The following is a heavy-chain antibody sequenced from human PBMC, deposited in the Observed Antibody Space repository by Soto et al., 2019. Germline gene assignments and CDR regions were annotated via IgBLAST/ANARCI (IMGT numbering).Heavy chain of an antibody. D-gene: IGHD1-7*01. Sequence: PWGSLRLSCAASGFTFSSYWMSWVRQAPGKGLEWVANIKQDGSEKYYVDSVKGRFTISRDNAKNSLYLQMNSLRAEDTAVYYCARVPGTKLVSYYYYGMDVWGQGTTVT. J-gene: IGHJ6*02. CDR1: GFTFSSYW. CDR3: ARVPGTKLVSYYYYGMDV. CDR2: IKQDGSEK. V-gene: IGHV3-7*03.